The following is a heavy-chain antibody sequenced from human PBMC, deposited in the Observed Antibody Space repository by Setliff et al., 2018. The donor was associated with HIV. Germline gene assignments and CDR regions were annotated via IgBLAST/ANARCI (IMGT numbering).Heavy chain of an antibody. CDR3: ARHDGLRSVHGAFDI. D-gene: IGHD4-17*01. V-gene: IGHV1-18*01. J-gene: IGHJ3*02. Sequence: GASVKVSCKASGYTFTSYGISWVRQAPGQGLERMGWISTYNDNTNYAQKLQGRVTMTTETSTSTAYMELRSLRTDDTAVYYCARHDGLRSVHGAFDIWGQGTMVTVSS. CDR2: ISTYNDNT. CDR1: GYTFTSYG.